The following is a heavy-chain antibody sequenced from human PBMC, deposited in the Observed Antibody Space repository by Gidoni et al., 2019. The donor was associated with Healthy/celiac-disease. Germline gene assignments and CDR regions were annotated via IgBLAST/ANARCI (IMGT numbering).Heavy chain of an antibody. V-gene: IGHV4-38-2*01. D-gene: IGHD4-17*01. CDR2: IYHSGST. Sequence: QVQLQESGPGLVKPSATLSLPFAVPGYPISSGYYWGWIRQPPGKGLEWIGSIYHSGSTYYNPSLKSRVTRSVDTSKNQFSLKLSSVTAADTAVYYCARAYGDYHAFDIWDQGTMVTVSS. J-gene: IGHJ3*02. CDR3: ARAYGDYHAFDI. CDR1: GYPISSGYY.